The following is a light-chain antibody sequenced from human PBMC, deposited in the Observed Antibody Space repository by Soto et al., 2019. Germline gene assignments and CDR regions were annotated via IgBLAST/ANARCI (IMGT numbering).Light chain of an antibody. J-gene: IGKJ5*01. V-gene: IGKV2-30*02. CDR1: ESLVHSDGIAY. CDR3: MQGTHWPIT. CDR2: TVS. Sequence: GVLTQSPLALPVTLGQPASISCRSNESLVHSDGIAYFSWFQQRPGRSPRRLIYTVSNRDSGVSARFSGSGSGTDFALKISRVEAEDVGVYYCMQGTHWPITFGQGTRLEIK.